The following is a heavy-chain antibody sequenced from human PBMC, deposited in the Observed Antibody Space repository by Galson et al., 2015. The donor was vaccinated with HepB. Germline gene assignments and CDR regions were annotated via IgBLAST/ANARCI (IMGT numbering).Heavy chain of an antibody. CDR2: INPNSGGT. J-gene: IGHJ4*02. CDR3: ARDHALYDILTGYPPLYGY. Sequence: SVKVSCKASGYTFTGYYMHWVRQAPGQGLEWMGWINPNSGGTNYAQKFQGRVTMTRDTSISTAYMELSRLRSDDTAVYYCARDHALYDILTGYPPLYGYWGQGTLVTVSS. V-gene: IGHV1-2*02. CDR1: GYTFTGYY. D-gene: IGHD3-9*01.